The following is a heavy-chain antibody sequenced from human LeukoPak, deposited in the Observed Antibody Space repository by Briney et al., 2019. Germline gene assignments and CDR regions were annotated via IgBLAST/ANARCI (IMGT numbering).Heavy chain of an antibody. D-gene: IGHD3-22*01. CDR3: ARDSHYFDSSTYRRFDP. J-gene: IGHJ5*02. CDR2: VSTSGST. Sequence: SETLSLTCNVSGDSINNYYWSWIRQPAGKGLEWLGRVSTSGSTNYNPPLKSRVTMSVDTSKSQFSLKLSSVTAAETAVYYCARDSHYFDSSTYRRFDPWGQGTLVTVSS. CDR1: GDSINNYY. V-gene: IGHV4-4*07.